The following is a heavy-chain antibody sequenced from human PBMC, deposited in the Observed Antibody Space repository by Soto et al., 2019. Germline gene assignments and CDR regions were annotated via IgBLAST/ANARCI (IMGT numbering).Heavy chain of an antibody. J-gene: IGHJ4*02. CDR3: ARDRMDIVATALDY. D-gene: IGHD5-12*01. Sequence: EVHLVESGGGLVQPGGSLRLSCAASGFTFSSYEMNWVRQAPGKGLEWVSYISSSGSTIYYADSVKGRFTISRDNAKNTLYLQMNSLRAEDTAVYYCARDRMDIVATALDYWGQGTLVTVSS. CDR1: GFTFSSYE. V-gene: IGHV3-48*03. CDR2: ISSSGSTI.